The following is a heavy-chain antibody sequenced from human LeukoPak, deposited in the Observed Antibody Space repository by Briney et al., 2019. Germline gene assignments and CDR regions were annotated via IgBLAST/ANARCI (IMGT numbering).Heavy chain of an antibody. CDR3: ARVSSGIDY. CDR2: IYYSGSA. D-gene: IGHD6-19*01. CDR1: GGSISSYY. J-gene: IGHJ4*02. V-gene: IGHV4-59*01. Sequence: SETLSLTCTVSGGSISSYYWNWIRQPPGKGLEWIGYIYYSGSANYNPSLKSRVTISVETSKNQFSLKLSSVTAADTAVYYCARVSSGIDYWGQGTLVTVSS.